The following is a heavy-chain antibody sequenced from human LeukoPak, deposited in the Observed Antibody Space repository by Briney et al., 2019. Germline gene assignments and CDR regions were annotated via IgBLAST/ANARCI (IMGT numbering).Heavy chain of an antibody. Sequence: SETLSLTCAVYGGSFSGYYWSWIRQPPGKGLEWVGEINHRGSTNYNPSLKSRVTISVDTSKNQFSLKLSSVTAADTAVYYCARAEHIVVVTRGLYFDYWGQGTLIIVSS. CDR1: GGSFSGYY. J-gene: IGHJ4*02. V-gene: IGHV4-34*01. CDR2: INHRGST. CDR3: ARAEHIVVVTRGLYFDY. D-gene: IGHD2-21*02.